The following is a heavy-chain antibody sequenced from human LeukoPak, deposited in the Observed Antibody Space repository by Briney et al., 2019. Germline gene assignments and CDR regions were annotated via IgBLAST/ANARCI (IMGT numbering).Heavy chain of an antibody. Sequence: ESLKTSCQGSGYRLTNYWIGRVRQMPGKGLEVMGLIYPGDSDTRYSPSFQGQVTTSADKSITTAYLQWSSLKAADTAMYYCAIGGDSSTSCYRCFDFWGQGTLVTVSS. J-gene: IGHJ4*02. V-gene: IGHV5-51*06. CDR2: IYPGDSDT. CDR1: GYRLTNYW. CDR3: AIGGDSSTSCYRCFDF. D-gene: IGHD2-2*02.